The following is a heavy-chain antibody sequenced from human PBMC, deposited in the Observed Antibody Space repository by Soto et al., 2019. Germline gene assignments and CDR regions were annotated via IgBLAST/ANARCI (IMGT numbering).Heavy chain of an antibody. CDR3: AKIGDTAD. CDR2: ISYDGSNK. J-gene: IGHJ4*02. V-gene: IGHV3-30*18. CDR1: GFTFSSYG. D-gene: IGHD5-18*01. Sequence: QVQLVESGGGVVQPGRSLRLSCAASGFTFSSYGMHWVRQAPGKGLEWVAVISYDGSNKYYADSVKGRFTISRDNSKNTLYLQMNSLRAEVTAVYYCAKIGDTADWGQGTLVTVSS.